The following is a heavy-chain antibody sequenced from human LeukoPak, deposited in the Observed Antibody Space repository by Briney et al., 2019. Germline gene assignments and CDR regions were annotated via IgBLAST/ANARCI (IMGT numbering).Heavy chain of an antibody. CDR3: ARLSGGYYDIDY. J-gene: IGHJ4*02. CDR2: ISSSGFTI. Sequence: PGGSLRLSCAASGFTFSSYEMNWIRQAPGKGLEWVSYISSSGFTIYYADSVKGRFTISRDNAKYSLYLQMDSLRAEDTAVYYCARLSGGYYDIDYWGQGTLVTVSS. CDR1: GFTFSSYE. D-gene: IGHD3-22*01. V-gene: IGHV3-48*03.